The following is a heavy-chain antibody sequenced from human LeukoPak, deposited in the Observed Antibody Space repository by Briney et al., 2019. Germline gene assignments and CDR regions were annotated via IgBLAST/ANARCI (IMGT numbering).Heavy chain of an antibody. CDR1: GYTLTNYG. D-gene: IGHD7-27*01. CDR3: ARLTTELGYLDY. J-gene: IGHJ4*02. V-gene: IGHV1-18*01. CDR2: ISAYNGNT. Sequence: ASVKVSCKSSGYTLTNYGINWVRQAPGQGLEWMGWISAYNGNTNYAQKLQGRVTMTTDTSTSTAYMELRSLRSDDTAVYYCARLTTELGYLDYWDQGTLVTVSS.